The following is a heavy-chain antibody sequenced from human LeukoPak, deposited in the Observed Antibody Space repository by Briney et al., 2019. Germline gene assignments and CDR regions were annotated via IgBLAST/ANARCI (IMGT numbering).Heavy chain of an antibody. Sequence: GGSLRLSCAASGFTFSSYDMNWVRQAPGKGLVWVSRINSDGSSTSYADSVKGRFTISRDNAKNTLYLQMNSLRAEDTAVYYCASTPVAVAAVDYWAREPWSSSPQ. CDR3: ASTPVAVAAVDY. CDR2: INSDGSST. J-gene: IGHJ4*02. CDR1: GFTFSSYD. V-gene: IGHV3-74*01. D-gene: IGHD6-19*01.